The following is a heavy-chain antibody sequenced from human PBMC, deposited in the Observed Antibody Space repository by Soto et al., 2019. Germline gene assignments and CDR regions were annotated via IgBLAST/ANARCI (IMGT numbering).Heavy chain of an antibody. CDR1: GYTFHGYY. CDR2: LHPNRRST. Sequence: VASVKVSCKASGYTFHGYYLHWVRQAPGQGLEWMGRLHPNRRSTTYAQKFQGRVTMTSDTSISTAYMELSRLTSDDTAIYYCARGDSTDGSNGVCSFFYNHDMDVWGQGTKVTVSS. CDR3: ARGDSTDGSNGVCSFFYNHDMDV. J-gene: IGHJ6*02. D-gene: IGHD2-8*01. V-gene: IGHV1-2*02.